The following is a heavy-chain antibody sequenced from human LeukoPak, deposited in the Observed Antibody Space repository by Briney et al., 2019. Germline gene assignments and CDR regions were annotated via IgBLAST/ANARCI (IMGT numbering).Heavy chain of an antibody. CDR2: IKQDGSLQ. J-gene: IGHJ4*02. CDR1: GFTFSSFW. D-gene: IGHD3-22*01. CDR3: ATSYDSSGCD. Sequence: GGSLRLSCTASGFTFSSFWMAWVRQAPGKGLGWVANIKQDGSLQYYGDSVKGRFTISGDNAKNSLYLQMSNLRAEDTALYYCATSYDSSGCDWGQGTLVTVSS. V-gene: IGHV3-7*01.